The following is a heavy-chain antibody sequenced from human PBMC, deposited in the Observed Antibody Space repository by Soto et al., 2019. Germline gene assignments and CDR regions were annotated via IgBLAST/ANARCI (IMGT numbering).Heavy chain of an antibody. Sequence: GASVKVSCKASGYTFTSYGISWVRQAPGQGLEWMGWISAYNGNTNYAQKLQGRVTMTTDTSTSTAYMELRSLRSDDTAVYYCAREGRIAAAGTADYYYGMDVWGQGTTVTVSS. CDR3: AREGRIAAAGTADYYYGMDV. CDR1: GYTFTSYG. V-gene: IGHV1-18*01. D-gene: IGHD6-13*01. CDR2: ISAYNGNT. J-gene: IGHJ6*02.